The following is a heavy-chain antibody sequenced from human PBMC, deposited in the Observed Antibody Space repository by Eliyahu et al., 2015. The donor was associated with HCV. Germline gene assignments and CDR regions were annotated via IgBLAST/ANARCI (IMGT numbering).Heavy chain of an antibody. D-gene: IGHD1-26*01. CDR3: ARGSGSYYIQPVDY. CDR1: GFXXSSYA. J-gene: IGHJ4*02. Sequence: QVQLVESGGGVXQPGRSLRLSCAASGFXXSSYAMXWVRQAPGKGLEWVAVISYDGSNKYYADSVKGRFTISRDNSKNTLYLQMNSLRAEDTAVYYCARGSGSYYIQPVDYWGQGTLVTVSS. V-gene: IGHV3-30-3*01. CDR2: ISYDGSNK.